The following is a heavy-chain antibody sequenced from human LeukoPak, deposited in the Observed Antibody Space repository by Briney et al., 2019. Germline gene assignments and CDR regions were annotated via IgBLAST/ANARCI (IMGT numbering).Heavy chain of an antibody. CDR1: RFTFSTYE. J-gene: IGHJ6*02. D-gene: IGHD3-3*02. CDR3: TKGSHLDV. CDR2: ISESGGRT. V-gene: IGHV3-23*01. Sequence: PGGSLRLSCAASRFTFSTYEMSWARQAPGKGPEWVSSISESGGRTYYADSVTGRFTISRDNSRSTLYLQMNSLRAEDTAVYYCTKGSHLDVWGQGTMVTVSS.